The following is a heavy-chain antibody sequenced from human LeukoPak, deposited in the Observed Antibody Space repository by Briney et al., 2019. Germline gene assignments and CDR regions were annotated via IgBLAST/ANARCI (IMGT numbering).Heavy chain of an antibody. CDR1: GGSISSYY. CDR3: ARGYSGYDRVFDP. Sequence: PSETLSLTCTVSGGSISSYYWSWIRQLPGKGLEWIGYIYYSGSTNYNPSLKSRVTISVDTSKNQFSLKLSSVTAADTAVYYCARGYSGYDRVFDPWGQGTLVTVSS. V-gene: IGHV4-59*01. D-gene: IGHD5-12*01. J-gene: IGHJ5*02. CDR2: IYYSGST.